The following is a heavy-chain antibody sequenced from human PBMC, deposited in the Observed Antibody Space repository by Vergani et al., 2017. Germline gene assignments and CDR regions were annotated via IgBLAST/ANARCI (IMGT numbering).Heavy chain of an antibody. CDR2: ISWNSGSI. CDR3: AKDHYDFWSGYPNLSPFDL. J-gene: IGHJ2*01. V-gene: IGHV3-9*01. Sequence: EVQLVESGGGLVQPGRSLRLSCAASGFTFDDYAMHWVRQAPGKGVEWVSGISWNSGSIGYADSVKGRFTISRDNAKNSLYLQMNSLRAEDTALYYCAKDHYDFWSGYPNLSPFDLWGRGTLVTVSS. CDR1: GFTFDDYA. D-gene: IGHD3-3*01.